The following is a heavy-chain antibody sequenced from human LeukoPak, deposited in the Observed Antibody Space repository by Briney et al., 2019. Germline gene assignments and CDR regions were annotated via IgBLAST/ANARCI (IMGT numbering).Heavy chain of an antibody. D-gene: IGHD6-19*01. V-gene: IGHV3-33*03. Sequence: PGGSLRLSCAASGFSFKDTGMHWVRQAPGKGPEWLTIIWFDGSTKYYADSVKGRFTVSRDNSQNILYLQMNDLRAEDTAVYYCAKARGTTGWLPYFDYWGQGALVTVSS. CDR1: GFSFKDTG. J-gene: IGHJ4*02. CDR3: AKARGTTGWLPYFDY. CDR2: IWFDGSTK.